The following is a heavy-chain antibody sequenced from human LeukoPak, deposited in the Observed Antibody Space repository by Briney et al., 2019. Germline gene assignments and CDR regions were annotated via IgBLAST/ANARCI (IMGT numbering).Heavy chain of an antibody. CDR1: GFTFSGYE. CDR2: ISSSGSTI. Sequence: GGSLRLSCAASGFTFSGYEMNWVRQAPGKGLEWVSYISSSGSTIYYADSVKGRFTISRDNAKNSLYLQMNSLRAEDTAVYYCARDDIVVVVAATPYYYGMDVWGKGTTVTVSS. CDR3: ARDDIVVVVAATPYYYGMDV. J-gene: IGHJ6*04. D-gene: IGHD2-15*01. V-gene: IGHV3-48*03.